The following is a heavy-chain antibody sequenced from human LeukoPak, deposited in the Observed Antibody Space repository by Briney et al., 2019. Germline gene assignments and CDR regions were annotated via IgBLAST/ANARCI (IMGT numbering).Heavy chain of an antibody. D-gene: IGHD1-7*01. CDR1: TGSFSAHY. J-gene: IGHJ3*02. Sequence: SETLSLTCAVYTGSFSAHYWSWIRQSPGKGLEWIGDIYYSGDTNCNPSLKTRVTMSVDTSKNQFSLKVNSVTAADTAVYYCAGTPVDRTLQLSAFDMWGQGTSVTVSS. V-gene: IGHV4-34*01. CDR3: AGTPVDRTLQLSAFDM. CDR2: IYYSGDT.